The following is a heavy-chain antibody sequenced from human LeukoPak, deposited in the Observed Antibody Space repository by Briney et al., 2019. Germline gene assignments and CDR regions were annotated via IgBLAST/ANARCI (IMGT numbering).Heavy chain of an antibody. Sequence: SETLSLTCSVSGGSISGYYWSWIRQPPGKGLEWIGYIYYSGSTNYNPPLKSRVTISVDTSKNQFSLKLSSVTAADTAVYYCAREGGNSHWFDPWGQGTLVTVSS. D-gene: IGHD4-23*01. J-gene: IGHJ5*02. CDR3: AREGGNSHWFDP. CDR2: IYYSGST. CDR1: GGSISGYY. V-gene: IGHV4-59*01.